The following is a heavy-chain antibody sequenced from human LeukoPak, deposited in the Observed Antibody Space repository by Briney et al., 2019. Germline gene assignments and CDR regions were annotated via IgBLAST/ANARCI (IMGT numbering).Heavy chain of an antibody. CDR2: IYTSGST. CDR1: GGSISSYY. Sequence: SETLSLTCTVSGGSISSYYWSWIRQPPGKGLEWIGYIYTSGSTTYNPSLTSGVTISVGTCKTEFSVKLRSVTDVDTAVYYSARHDTPARGGMMFDYWGQGTLVTVSS. J-gene: IGHJ4*02. CDR3: ARHDTPARGGMMFDY. D-gene: IGHD2-15*01. V-gene: IGHV4-4*09.